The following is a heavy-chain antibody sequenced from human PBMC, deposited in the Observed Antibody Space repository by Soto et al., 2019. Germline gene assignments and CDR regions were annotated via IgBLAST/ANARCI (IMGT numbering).Heavy chain of an antibody. D-gene: IGHD5-12*01. CDR1: GFHVSSYA. CDR3: ASGGYSGYVGYFDY. Sequence: GGSLNLSCGASGFHVSSYAVSWVRQAPGKGLEWVSAISGSGGSTYYADSVKGRFTISRDNSKNTLYLQMNSLRAEDTAVYYCASGGYSGYVGYFDYWGQGTLVTVSS. CDR2: ISGSGGST. V-gene: IGHV3-23*01. J-gene: IGHJ4*02.